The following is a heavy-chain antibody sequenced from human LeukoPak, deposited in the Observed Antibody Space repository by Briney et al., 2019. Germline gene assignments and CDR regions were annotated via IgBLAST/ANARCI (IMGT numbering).Heavy chain of an antibody. CDR2: INPNSGGT. V-gene: IGHV1-2*02. D-gene: IGHD4-17*01. Sequence: ASVKVSCKASGDTFTDYYIYWVRQAPGQGLEWMGWINPNSGGTNYAQKFQGRVTMTWDTSILTAYMELSSLTSDDTAVYYCAASTVQNYYWYYGMDDWGQGTTVTVSS. CDR1: GDTFTDYY. J-gene: IGHJ6*02. CDR3: AASTVQNYYWYYGMDD.